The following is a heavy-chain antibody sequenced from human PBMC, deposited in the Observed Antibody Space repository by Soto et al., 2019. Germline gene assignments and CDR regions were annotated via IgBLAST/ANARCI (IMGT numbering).Heavy chain of an antibody. J-gene: IGHJ4*03. D-gene: IGHD3-22*01. CDR3: ARERVTMITVVMTD. Sequence: GGSLRLSCEGSGFTFSNYYMTWVRQTPGKGLEWVSAISYSERRTYYADSVKGRFTISRDNSKNMLYLQIHNLRAEDTAVYYCARERVTMITVVMTDWGQGTMVTVSS. CDR1: GFTFSNYY. V-gene: IGHV3-23*01. CDR2: ISYSERRT.